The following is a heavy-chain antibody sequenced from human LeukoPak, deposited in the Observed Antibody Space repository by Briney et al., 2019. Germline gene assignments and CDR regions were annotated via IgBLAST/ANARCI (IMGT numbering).Heavy chain of an antibody. D-gene: IGHD5-24*01. CDR1: GGSISSYY. CDR2: IYYSGST. J-gene: IGHJ6*03. Sequence: PSETLSLTCTVSGGSISSYYWSWIRQPPGKGLEWIGYIYYSGSTNYNPSLKSRVTISLDTSKNQFSLNLSSVTTADTAVYYCARGDGYNHPYYYYFYMDVWGKGTTVTVSS. CDR3: ARGDGYNHPYYYYFYMDV. V-gene: IGHV4-59*01.